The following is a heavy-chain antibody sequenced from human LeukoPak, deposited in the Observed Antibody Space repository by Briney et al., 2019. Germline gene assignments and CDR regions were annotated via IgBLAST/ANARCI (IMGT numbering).Heavy chain of an antibody. CDR3: ARHMTTVVTSLDY. CDR2: VSVHNGKT. CDR1: GYDFSSHG. Sequence: ASVNVSCKASGYDFSSHGISWVRQAPGQGLQWMGWVSVHNGKTKYGPLQGRVTMTTDTSTHTAYMELRGLTSDDTAIYYCARHMTTVVTSLDYWGQGTLVTVSS. V-gene: IGHV1-18*01. D-gene: IGHD4-23*01. J-gene: IGHJ4*02.